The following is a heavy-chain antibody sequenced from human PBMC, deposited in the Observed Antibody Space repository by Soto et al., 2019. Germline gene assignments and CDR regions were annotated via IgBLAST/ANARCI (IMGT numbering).Heavy chain of an antibody. CDR1: GFTLINYG. Sequence: QVQLVQSGAEVKKPGTSVKVSCKASGFTLINYGITWVRQAPGQGLEWMGWVSGYNRNTNYALKFEDRLAMTTDTSTNXAXXXXXXXXLXXTAVYFXXXXXQWEPLPYWGQGTVVTVSS. CDR2: VSGYNRNT. V-gene: IGHV1-18*01. J-gene: IGHJ1*01. CDR3: XXXXQWEPLPY. D-gene: IGHD1-26*01.